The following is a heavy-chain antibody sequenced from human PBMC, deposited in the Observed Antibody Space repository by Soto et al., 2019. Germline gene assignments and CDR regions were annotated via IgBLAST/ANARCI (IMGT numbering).Heavy chain of an antibody. D-gene: IGHD3-22*01. CDR3: ARGPDYYDSSGYPPGAEYFQH. CDR1: GFTVSSNY. J-gene: IGHJ1*01. V-gene: IGHV3-53*01. CDR2: IYSGGST. Sequence: PGGSLRLSCAASGFTVSSNYMSWVRQAPGKGLEWVSVIYSGGSTYYADSVKGRFTISRDNSKNTLYLQMNSLRAEDTAVYYCARGPDYYDSSGYPPGAEYFQHWGQGTLVTVS.